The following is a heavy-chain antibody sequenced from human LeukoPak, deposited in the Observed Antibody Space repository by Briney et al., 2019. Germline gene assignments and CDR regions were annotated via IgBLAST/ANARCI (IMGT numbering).Heavy chain of an antibody. CDR3: ARPIWFGESYYFDY. CDR2: IYYSGRT. V-gene: IGHV4-39*01. Sequence: SETLSLTCTVSGGSISSSSYYWGRIRQPPGKGLEWIGSIYYSGRTYYNPSLKSRVTISVDTSKNQFSLKLSSVTAADTAVYYCARPIWFGESYYFDYWGQGTLVTVSS. CDR1: GGSISSSSYY. J-gene: IGHJ4*02. D-gene: IGHD3-10*01.